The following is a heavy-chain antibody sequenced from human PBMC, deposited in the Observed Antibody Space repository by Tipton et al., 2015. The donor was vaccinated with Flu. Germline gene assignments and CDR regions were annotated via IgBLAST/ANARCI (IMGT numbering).Heavy chain of an antibody. Sequence: SLRLSCAASGFPFSGNWMHWVRQVPGKGLQWVSSVDNHGHATYYADSVKGRFTISRDNSKNTLYLQMNSLRAEDTAIYYCATDPDAYYYHGSAFDIWGQGTMLTVSS. J-gene: IGHJ3*02. CDR1: GFPFSGNW. CDR2: VDNHGHAT. D-gene: IGHD3-10*01. CDR3: ATDPDAYYYHGSAFDI. V-gene: IGHV3-74*01.